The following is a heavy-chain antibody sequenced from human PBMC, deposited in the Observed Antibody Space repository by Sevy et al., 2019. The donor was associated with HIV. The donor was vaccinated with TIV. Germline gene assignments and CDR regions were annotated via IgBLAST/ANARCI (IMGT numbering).Heavy chain of an antibody. CDR3: LRDRPGPKHYMDV. J-gene: IGHJ6*03. CDR2: IDTDGSDT. V-gene: IGHV3-74*01. CDR1: GFIFSTDW. Sequence: GGSLRLSCVASGFIFSTDWMHWVRQAPGKGLVWVSRIDTDGSDTSYADSVKGRFTISRDNAKNTLYLQMNSLRAEDTAAYYCLRDRPGPKHYMDVWGKGTTVTVSS.